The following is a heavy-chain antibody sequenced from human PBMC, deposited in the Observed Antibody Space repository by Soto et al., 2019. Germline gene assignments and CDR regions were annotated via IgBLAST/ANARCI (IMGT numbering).Heavy chain of an antibody. J-gene: IGHJ4*02. CDR3: AKDYDYGKIFDY. Sequence: SGFTVSSNYMSWVRQGPGKGLEWVSAISGSGGSTYYADSVKGRFTISRDNSKNTLYLQMNSLRAEDTAVYYCAKDYDYGKIFDYWGQGTLVTVSS. D-gene: IGHD4-17*01. CDR2: ISGSGGST. CDR1: GFTVSSNY. V-gene: IGHV3-23*01.